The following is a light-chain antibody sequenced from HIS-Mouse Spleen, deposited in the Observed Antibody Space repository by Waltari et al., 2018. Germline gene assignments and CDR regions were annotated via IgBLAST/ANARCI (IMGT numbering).Light chain of an antibody. CDR2: DVS. V-gene: IGLV2-11*01. J-gene: IGLJ1*01. CDR1: SSDVGGYNY. Sequence: QSALTPPRSVSGSPGQSVTISCTGTSSDVGGYNYVSWYQQHPGKAPKLMIYDVSKRPSGVPDRFSGCKSGNTASLTISGLQAEDEADYYCCSYAGSYTGVFGTGTKVTVL. CDR3: CSYAGSYTGV.